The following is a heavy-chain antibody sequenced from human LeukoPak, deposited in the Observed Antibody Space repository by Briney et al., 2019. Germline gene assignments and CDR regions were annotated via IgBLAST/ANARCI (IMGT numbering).Heavy chain of an antibody. Sequence: SETLSLTCTVSGGSISSTSCYWGWIRQPPGKGLEWIGNIYYSGSTYYKPSLKSRLTISVDTSKNQFSLKLSSVTAADTAVHYCARHRVSSSWYGRWFDPWGQGTLVTVSS. J-gene: IGHJ5*02. CDR3: ARHRVSSSWYGRWFDP. V-gene: IGHV4-39*01. D-gene: IGHD6-13*01. CDR1: GGSISSTSCY. CDR2: IYYSGST.